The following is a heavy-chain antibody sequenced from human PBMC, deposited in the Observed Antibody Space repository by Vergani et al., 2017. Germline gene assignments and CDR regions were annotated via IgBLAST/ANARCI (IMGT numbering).Heavy chain of an antibody. D-gene: IGHD4-17*01. CDR3: AKDGRENSDYGYFDY. CDR2: ISYDGSNK. Sequence: VQLVESGGGVVQPGRSLRLSCAASGFTFSSYGMHWVRQAPGKGLEWVAVISYDGSNKYYADSVKGRFTISRDNSKKTLSLQMRSLRADDTAVYYCAKDGRENSDYGYFDYWGQGTLVTVSS. J-gene: IGHJ4*02. CDR1: GFTFSSYG. V-gene: IGHV3-30*18.